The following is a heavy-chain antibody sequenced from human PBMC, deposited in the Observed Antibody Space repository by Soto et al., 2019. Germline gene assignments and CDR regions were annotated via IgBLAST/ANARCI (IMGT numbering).Heavy chain of an antibody. J-gene: IGHJ3*02. CDR1: GFTFSSYW. CDR3: ARGDYYDSSGPFSDAFDI. Sequence: GGSLRLSCAASGFTFSSYWMSWVRQAPGKGLEWVANIKQDGSQKWYVDSVKGRFTISRDNARNSLYLQMNSLRVEDTAVYYCARGDYYDSSGPFSDAFDIWGQGTMVTVSS. V-gene: IGHV3-7*04. CDR2: IKQDGSQK. D-gene: IGHD3-22*01.